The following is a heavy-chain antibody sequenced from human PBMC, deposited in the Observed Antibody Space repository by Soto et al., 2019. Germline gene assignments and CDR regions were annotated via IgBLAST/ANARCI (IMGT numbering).Heavy chain of an antibody. CDR2: IYYSGST. CDR3: AREQGYYGSGSYFPSTFWFDP. D-gene: IGHD3-10*01. CDR1: GGSISSSSYY. V-gene: IGHV4-39*02. J-gene: IGHJ5*02. Sequence: ASETLSLTCTVSGGSISSSSYYWGWIRQPPGKGLEWIGSIYYSGSTYYNPSLKSRVTISVDTSKNQFSLKLSSVTAADTAVYYCAREQGYYGSGSYFPSTFWFDPWGPGALVTVSS.